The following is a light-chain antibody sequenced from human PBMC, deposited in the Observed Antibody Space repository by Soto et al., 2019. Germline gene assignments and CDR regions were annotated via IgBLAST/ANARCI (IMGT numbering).Light chain of an antibody. CDR3: CSYAGNYTHV. CDR1: SSDVGGYNY. Sequence: QSALTQPRSVSGSPGQSVTISCTGTSSDVGGYNYVSWYQQHPGKAPKLMIYDVSKRPSGVPDRFSGSKSGNTASLTISGLXXXXEADYYCCSYAGNYTHVFGTGTK. V-gene: IGLV2-11*01. CDR2: DVS. J-gene: IGLJ1*01.